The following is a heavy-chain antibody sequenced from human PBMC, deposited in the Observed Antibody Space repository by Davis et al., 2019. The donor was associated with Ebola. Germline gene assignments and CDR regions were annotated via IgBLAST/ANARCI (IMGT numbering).Heavy chain of an antibody. CDR1: GGTFSSYT. J-gene: IGHJ4*02. D-gene: IGHD5-24*01. CDR2: ISTYNANT. Sequence: AASVKVSCKASGGTFSSYTISWVRQAPGQGLEWMGWISTYNANTNYAQNVQDRVTMTIDTSTTTAYMELRSLRADDTAVYYCARGWVIWLQYYHLDHWGQGTLVTVSA. V-gene: IGHV1-18*01. CDR3: ARGWVIWLQYYHLDH.